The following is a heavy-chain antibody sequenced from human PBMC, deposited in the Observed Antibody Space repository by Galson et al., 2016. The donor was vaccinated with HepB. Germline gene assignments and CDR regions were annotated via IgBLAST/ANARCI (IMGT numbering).Heavy chain of an antibody. V-gene: IGHV3-30-3*01. Sequence: SLRLSCAASGFNFSNFAIHWVRQAPGKGLEWVAFISYDGRNKYYADSVKGRFTISRDNAENTVSLQMNSLRPDDTAAYYCASQVVVVDTLYAVDIWGQGTMVTVSS. J-gene: IGHJ3*02. D-gene: IGHD2-15*01. CDR2: ISYDGRNK. CDR1: GFNFSNFA. CDR3: ASQVVVVDTLYAVDI.